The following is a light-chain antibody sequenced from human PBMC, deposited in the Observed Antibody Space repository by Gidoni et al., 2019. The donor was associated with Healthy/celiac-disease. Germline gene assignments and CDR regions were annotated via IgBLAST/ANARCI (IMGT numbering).Light chain of an antibody. V-gene: IGKV4-1*01. Sequence: DIVMTQSPDSMAVSLGERATINCKSSQSVLYSSNNKNDLAWYQQKPGQPPKLLIYWASTRESVVPDRFSGSGSGTDFTLTISSLQAEDVEVYYCQQYYSTPWTFXXXTKVEIK. CDR3: QQYYSTPWT. CDR2: WAS. J-gene: IGKJ1*01. CDR1: QSVLYSSNNKND.